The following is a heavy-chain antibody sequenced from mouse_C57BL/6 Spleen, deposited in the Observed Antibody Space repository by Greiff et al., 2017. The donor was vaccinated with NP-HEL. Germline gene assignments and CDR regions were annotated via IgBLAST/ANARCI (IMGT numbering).Heavy chain of an antibody. V-gene: IGHV5-17*01. CDR3: ARRSFYAMDY. CDR2: ISSGSSTI. CDR1: GFTFSDYG. Sequence: EVMLVESGGGLVKPGGSLKLSCAASGFTFSDYGMHWVRQAPEKGLEWVAYISSGSSTIYYADTVKGRFTISRDNAKNTLFLQMTSLGSEDTAMYYCARRSFYAMDYWGQGTSVTVSS. J-gene: IGHJ4*01.